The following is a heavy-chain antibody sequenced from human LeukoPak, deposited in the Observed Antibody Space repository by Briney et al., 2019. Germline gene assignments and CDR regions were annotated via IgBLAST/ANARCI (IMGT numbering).Heavy chain of an antibody. CDR2: ISGSGGST. V-gene: IGHV3-23*01. Sequence: GGSLRLSCAAPGLTFSSYPMSWVRKAPGKGLEWVSAISGSGGSTYYADSVKGRFTISRDNSKNTLYLQMNSLRAEDTAVYYCARDDSAFDIWGQGTMVTVSS. CDR1: GLTFSSYP. CDR3: ARDDSAFDI. J-gene: IGHJ3*02.